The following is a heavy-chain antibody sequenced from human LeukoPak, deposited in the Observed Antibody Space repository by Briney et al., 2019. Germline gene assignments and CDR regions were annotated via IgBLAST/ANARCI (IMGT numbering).Heavy chain of an antibody. D-gene: IGHD3-10*01. Sequence: SETLSLTCAVSGGSISSGGYSWSWIRQPPGKGLEWIGYIYHSGSTYYNPSLKSRVTISVDRSKNQFSLKLSSVTAADTAVYYCATLRGYYGSGSYSNNWFDPWGQGTLVTVSS. J-gene: IGHJ5*02. CDR2: IYHSGST. V-gene: IGHV4-30-2*01. CDR3: ATLRGYYGSGSYSNNWFDP. CDR1: GGSISSGGYS.